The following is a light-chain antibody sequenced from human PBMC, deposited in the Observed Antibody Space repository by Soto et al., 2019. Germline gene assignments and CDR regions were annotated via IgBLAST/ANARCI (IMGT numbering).Light chain of an antibody. CDR2: GTS. CDR3: QQYVTSPTT. Sequence: EIVLTQSPGTLSLSPGERATVSCRASQSVDSYLAWYQQKPGQAPRLLSYGTSSRATGIPARFSGSGSGTDFTLTISRVEPEDFAVYYCQQYVTSPTTFGQGARLDNK. CDR1: QSVDSY. V-gene: IGKV3-20*01. J-gene: IGKJ5*01.